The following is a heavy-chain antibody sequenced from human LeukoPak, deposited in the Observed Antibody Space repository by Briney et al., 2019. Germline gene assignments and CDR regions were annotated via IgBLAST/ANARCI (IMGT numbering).Heavy chain of an antibody. CDR1: GDSISSSTYY. Sequence: SETLSLTCTVSGDSISSSTYYWGWIRQPPGKGLEWIGSIYYTGSTYYNPSLKSRVAISVDTSKNQFSLKLSSVTAADTSVYYCARFFGRSVAASDPYGMDVWGQGTTVTVSS. CDR2: IYYTGST. D-gene: IGHD6-19*01. J-gene: IGHJ6*02. CDR3: ARFFGRSVAASDPYGMDV. V-gene: IGHV4-39*01.